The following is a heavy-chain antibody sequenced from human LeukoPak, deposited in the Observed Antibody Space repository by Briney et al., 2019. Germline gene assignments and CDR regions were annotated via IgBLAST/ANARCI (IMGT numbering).Heavy chain of an antibody. CDR3: ARAPITSPFYFDY. J-gene: IGHJ4*02. CDR2: INSSCGSP. V-gene: IGHV3-20*03. D-gene: IGHD2-2*01. Sequence: XRHVPXKXLEWVSGINSSCGSPGYAAPLRGRFTISGDNAKNSLYLQMDSLSAEDTALYYCARAPITSPFYFDYWGQGTLVTVSS.